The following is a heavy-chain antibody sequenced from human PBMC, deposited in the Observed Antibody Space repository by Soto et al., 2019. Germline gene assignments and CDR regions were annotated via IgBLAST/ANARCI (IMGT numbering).Heavy chain of an antibody. CDR2: IIPIFGTA. D-gene: IGHD6-13*01. V-gene: IGHV1-69*13. J-gene: IGHJ6*02. CDR1: GGTFSSYA. CDR3: ARDTSPSGYSSSWTYYYYGMDV. Sequence: ASVKVSCKASGGTFSSYAISWVRQAPGQGLEWMGGIIPIFGTANYAQKFQGRVTITADESTSTAYMELSSLRSEDTAVYYCARDTSPSGYSSSWTYYYYGMDVWGQGTTVTVSS.